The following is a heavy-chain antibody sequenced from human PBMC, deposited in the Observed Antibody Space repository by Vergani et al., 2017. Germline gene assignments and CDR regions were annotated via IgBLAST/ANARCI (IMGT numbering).Heavy chain of an antibody. J-gene: IGHJ3*02. V-gene: IGHV3-48*02. Sequence: EVQLVESGGGLVQPGGSLRLSCAASGFTFSSYSMNWVRQAQGKGLEWVSYISSSSSTIYYADSVKGRFTISRDNAKNSLYLQMNSLRDEDTAVYYCARDGRGSDDYGGINDAFDIWGQGTMVTVSS. D-gene: IGHD4-23*01. CDR3: ARDGRGSDDYGGINDAFDI. CDR1: GFTFSSYS. CDR2: ISSSSSTI.